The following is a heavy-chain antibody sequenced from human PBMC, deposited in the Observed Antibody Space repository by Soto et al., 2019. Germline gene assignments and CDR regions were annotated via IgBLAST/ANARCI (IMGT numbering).Heavy chain of an antibody. CDR2: VNHSGEA. V-gene: IGHV4-34*01. J-gene: IGHJ5*02. D-gene: IGHD5-12*01. Sequence: SETLSLTWVVDGGSFRNYYWIWVRQPPGNGLDWIGEVNHSGEATYNPSLQSRITRSPDTSNNQFSLKRTSVTAPDTARYFCKWPARPPRSWFDPWGQGTQVTVSS. CDR3: KWPARPPRSWFDP. CDR1: GGSFRNYY.